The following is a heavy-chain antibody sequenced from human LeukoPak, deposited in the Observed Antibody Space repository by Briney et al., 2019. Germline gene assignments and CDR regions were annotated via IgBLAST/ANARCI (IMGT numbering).Heavy chain of an antibody. CDR2: IYYSGST. J-gene: IGHJ4*02. Sequence: PSETLSLTCTVSGGSISSSSYYWGWIRQPPGKGLEWIGSIYYSGSTYYNPSLKSRVTISVDTSKNQFSLKLSSVTAADTAVYYCARAADSSGYYGFDYWGQGTLVTVSS. CDR3: ARAADSSGYYGFDY. CDR1: GGSISSSSYY. V-gene: IGHV4-39*01. D-gene: IGHD3-22*01.